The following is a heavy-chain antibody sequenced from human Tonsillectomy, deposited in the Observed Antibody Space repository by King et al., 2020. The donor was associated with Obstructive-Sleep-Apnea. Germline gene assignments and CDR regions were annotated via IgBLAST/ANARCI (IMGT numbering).Heavy chain of an antibody. D-gene: IGHD3-16*01. J-gene: IGHJ4*02. CDR1: GFTFNNYA. V-gene: IGHV3-23*04. CDR3: VKAGGSRGGGSDH. Sequence: VQLVESGGGLVQPGGSLRVSCAASGFTFNNYAMSWVRQAPGKGLEWVSSIRDSGDKTYYADSVKGRFSISRDNSKNTLHLQMNSLRADDTALYYCVKAGGSRGGGSDHWGQGALVTVST. CDR2: IRDSGDKT.